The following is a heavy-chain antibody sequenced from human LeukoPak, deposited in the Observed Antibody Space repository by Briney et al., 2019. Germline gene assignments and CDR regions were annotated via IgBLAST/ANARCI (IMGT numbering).Heavy chain of an antibody. Sequence: ASVKVSCKASGCTFTTFGISWVRQAPGQGLEWMGWISAYNGNPNYAQKLRGRVTMTTDTSTSTAYMELRSLRSDDSAVYYCARDRHSSGWENFDYWGQGTLLTVSS. D-gene: IGHD6-19*01. CDR1: GCTFTTFG. CDR3: ARDRHSSGWENFDY. CDR2: ISAYNGNP. V-gene: IGHV1-18*04. J-gene: IGHJ4*02.